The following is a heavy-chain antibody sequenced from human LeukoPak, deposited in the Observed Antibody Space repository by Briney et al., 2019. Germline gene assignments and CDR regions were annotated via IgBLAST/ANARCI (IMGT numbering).Heavy chain of an antibody. CDR2: IYYSGST. CDR1: GGSISSYY. CDR3: ASLVVVVAATGPAFDI. V-gene: IGHV4-59*08. D-gene: IGHD2-15*01. J-gene: IGHJ3*02. Sequence: PSETLSLTCTVSGGSISSYYWSWIRQPPGKGLEWIGYIYYSGSTNYNPSLKSRVTISVDTSKNQFSLKLSSVTAADTAVYYCASLVVVVAATGPAFDIWGQGTMVTVSS.